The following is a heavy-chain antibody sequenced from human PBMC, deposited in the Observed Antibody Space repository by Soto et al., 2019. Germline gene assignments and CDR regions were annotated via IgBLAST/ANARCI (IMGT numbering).Heavy chain of an antibody. J-gene: IGHJ4*02. CDR1: GGSISSSSYY. D-gene: IGHD2-21*02. CDR2: IYYSGST. Sequence: SGTLSLTCTVSGGSISSSSYYWGWIRQPPGKGLEWIGSIYYSGSTYYNPSLKSRVTISVDTSKNQFSLKLSSVTAADTAVYYCARQRTTVVTQAYFDYWGQGALVTVSS. V-gene: IGHV4-39*01. CDR3: ARQRTTVVTQAYFDY.